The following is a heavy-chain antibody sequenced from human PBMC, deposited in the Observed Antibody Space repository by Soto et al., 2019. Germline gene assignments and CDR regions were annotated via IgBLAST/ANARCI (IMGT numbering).Heavy chain of an antibody. CDR1: GFTFSSYG. D-gene: IGHD5-18*01. J-gene: IGHJ4*02. CDR3: ARWNVQHDSYGYF. Sequence: PGGSLRLSCAASGFTFSSYGMHWVRQAPGKGLEWVAVISYDGSNKYYADSVKGRFTISRDNSKNTLYLQINSLRGEDTAVYYCARWNVQHDSYGYFWGQGTLVTVSS. V-gene: IGHV3-30*03. CDR2: ISYDGSNK.